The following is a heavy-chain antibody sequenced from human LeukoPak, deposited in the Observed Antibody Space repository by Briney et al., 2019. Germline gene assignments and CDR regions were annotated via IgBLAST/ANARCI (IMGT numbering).Heavy chain of an antibody. J-gene: IGHJ6*02. D-gene: IGHD3-22*01. CDR1: GGSISTYY. CDR3: ARQMYYYDGLDA. V-gene: IGHV4-59*08. CDR2: IYYSGST. Sequence: PSETLSLTCTVSGGSISTYYWSWIRQPPGKGLEWIGYIYYSGSTTYNPSLKSRGTISVDTSNNQFPLNLTSVTAADTAVYYCARQMYYYDGLDAWGQGTPVTVSS.